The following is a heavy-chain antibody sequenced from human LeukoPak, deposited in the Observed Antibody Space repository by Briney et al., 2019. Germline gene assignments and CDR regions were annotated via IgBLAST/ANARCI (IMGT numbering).Heavy chain of an antibody. V-gene: IGHV3-48*03. D-gene: IGHD3-10*02. Sequence: GGSLRLSCAASGFTFSSSEMNWVRQGPGKGLEWVSYISSSGDTIYYADSVKGRFTISRDNAKNSLYLQMNSLRAEDTAVCYCAELGITMIGGVWGKGTTVTISS. CDR3: AELGITMIGGV. J-gene: IGHJ6*04. CDR1: GFTFSSSE. CDR2: ISSSGDTI.